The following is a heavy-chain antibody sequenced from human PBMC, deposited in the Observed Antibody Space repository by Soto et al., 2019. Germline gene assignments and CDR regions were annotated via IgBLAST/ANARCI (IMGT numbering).Heavy chain of an antibody. J-gene: IGHJ4*02. CDR2: IWYDGSNK. V-gene: IGHV3-33*01. Sequence: QVQLVESGGGVVQPGRSLRLSCAASGFTFSSYGMHWVRQARGKGLEWVAVIWYDGSNKYYAASVKGRFTISRDHSKNTLYLQMNSLRAEDTAVYYCARDCAGYSSGWYQRGGFDYWGQGTLVTVSS. CDR1: GFTFSSYG. D-gene: IGHD6-19*01. CDR3: ARDCAGYSSGWYQRGGFDY.